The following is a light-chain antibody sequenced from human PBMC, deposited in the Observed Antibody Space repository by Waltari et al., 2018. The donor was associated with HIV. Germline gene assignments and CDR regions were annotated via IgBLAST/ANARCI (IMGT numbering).Light chain of an antibody. Sequence: DILMTQSPSILSASVGDRVIITCRASQSISSWLAWYQHKPGTAPKLLIYKASVLEGGVPSRFSGSGSGTELTLNITNLQPDDFATYYCQHYSSSPYTFGQGTNLEIK. CDR1: QSISSW. V-gene: IGKV1-5*03. J-gene: IGKJ2*01. CDR2: KAS. CDR3: QHYSSSPYT.